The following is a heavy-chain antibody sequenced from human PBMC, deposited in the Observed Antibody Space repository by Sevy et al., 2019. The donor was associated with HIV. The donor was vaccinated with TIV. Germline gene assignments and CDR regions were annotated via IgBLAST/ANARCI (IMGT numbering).Heavy chain of an antibody. D-gene: IGHD6-19*01. V-gene: IGHV3-30-3*01. CDR3: ARDRAVAGTSYAFDI. CDR2: ISYDGSNK. J-gene: IGHJ3*02. Sequence: GGSLRLSCAASGFTFSSYAMHWVRQAPGKGLEWVAVISYDGSNKYYADSVKGRFTISRDNSKNTLYLQMNSLRAEDTAVYYGARDRAVAGTSYAFDIWGQGTMVTVSS. CDR1: GFTFSSYA.